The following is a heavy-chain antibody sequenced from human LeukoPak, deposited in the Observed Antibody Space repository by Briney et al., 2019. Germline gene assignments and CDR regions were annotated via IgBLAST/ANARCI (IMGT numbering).Heavy chain of an antibody. CDR1: GFTFSSYG. CDR3: ARDADEYCSSTTCRGGSFDI. D-gene: IGHD2-2*01. J-gene: IGHJ3*02. CDR2: IWYDGSNK. V-gene: IGHV3-33*01. Sequence: PGGSLRLSCAASGFTFSSYGMHWVRHAPGKGLEWVAVIWYDGSNKYYADSVKGRFTISRDNSKNTLYLQMNSLRAEDTAVYYCARDADEYCSSTTCRGGSFDIWGQGTMVTVSS.